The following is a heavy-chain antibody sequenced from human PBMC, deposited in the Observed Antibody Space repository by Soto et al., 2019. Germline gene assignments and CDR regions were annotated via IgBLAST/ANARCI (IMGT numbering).Heavy chain of an antibody. Sequence: SETLSLTCTVSGGSISSSNYYWGWIRQPPGKGLEWIGSIYYSGSTYYSPSLKSRVTISVDTSKNQFSLKLSSVTAADTAVYYCATQEVGGSYVYTFDPWGQGTLVTVS. V-gene: IGHV4-39*01. D-gene: IGHD1-26*01. CDR2: IYYSGST. CDR3: ATQEVGGSYVYTFDP. CDR1: GGSISSSNYY. J-gene: IGHJ5*02.